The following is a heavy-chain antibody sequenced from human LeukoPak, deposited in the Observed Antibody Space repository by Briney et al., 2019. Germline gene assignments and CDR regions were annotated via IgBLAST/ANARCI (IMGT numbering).Heavy chain of an antibody. CDR3: LRHWSYGTGSYSYGY. V-gene: IGHV5-51*01. Sequence: GGSLKISCKGSGYSFTSYWIGWGRQLPGKGLGWMGIIYPGDSDTRYSPSVQGQFTISADRSVHTAYLHGSGLRASDTSVYYLLRHWSYGTGSYSYGYWGQGTLVTVPS. D-gene: IGHD3-10*01. CDR2: IYPGDSDT. CDR1: GYSFTSYW. J-gene: IGHJ4*02.